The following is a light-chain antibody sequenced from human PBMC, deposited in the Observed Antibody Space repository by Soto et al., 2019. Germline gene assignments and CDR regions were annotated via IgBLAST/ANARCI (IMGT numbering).Light chain of an antibody. CDR3: SSYKSSSTYV. J-gene: IGLJ1*01. V-gene: IGLV2-11*01. CDR2: DVS. CDR1: SSDVGGYNY. Sequence: QSVLTQPRSVSGSPGQSVTISCTGTSSDVGGYNYVSWYQQHPGKAPKLMIYDVSKRPSGVSNRFSGSKSGNTASLTISGLQAEDEADYYCSSYKSSSTYVFGTGTKVT.